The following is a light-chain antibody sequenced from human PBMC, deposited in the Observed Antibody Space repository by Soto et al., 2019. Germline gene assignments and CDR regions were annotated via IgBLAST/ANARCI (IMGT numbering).Light chain of an antibody. Sequence: DIQMTQSPSTLSASVGDRVTITCRASQSISIWLAWYQQKPGKAPKLLIYDGSSLESGVPSRFSGSGSGTDFPLPISTRQTDVFDTFYSKHNNIYPWPLAQGP. CDR1: QSISIW. J-gene: IGKJ2*01. V-gene: IGKV1-5*01. CDR3: KHNNIYPWP. CDR2: DGS.